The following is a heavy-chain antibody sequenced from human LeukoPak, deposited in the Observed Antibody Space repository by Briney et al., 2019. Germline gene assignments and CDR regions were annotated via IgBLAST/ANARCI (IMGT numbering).Heavy chain of an antibody. Sequence: PGRSLRLSWAPSGFTFSSYAMSSVRQAPGNGLELLSAISGRGGSTYYADSGKGRFTTCKDTSKNTLHLQMNSLRAEDTAVYECAKDLMRAGWFGESWGQGTLVTVSS. CDR3: AKDLMRAGWFGES. V-gene: IGHV3-23*01. D-gene: IGHD3-10*01. CDR1: GFTFSSYA. CDR2: ISGRGGST. J-gene: IGHJ5*02.